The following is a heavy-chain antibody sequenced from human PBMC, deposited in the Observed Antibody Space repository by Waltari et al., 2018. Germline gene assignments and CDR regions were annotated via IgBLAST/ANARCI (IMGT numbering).Heavy chain of an antibody. D-gene: IGHD6-19*01. CDR3: AESDSGSWQYFFNS. CDR1: AASIRGHY. Sequence: QMKLLESGPGLVKPSETLSLTCTVSAASIRGHYWSWIRQPAGKGLEWLGGVCSTGATNYTPSLGRRATISVDTARKQVSLKLTSVTAADTAMYFCAESDSGSWQYFFNSWGQGALVTVSS. CDR2: VCSTGAT. J-gene: IGHJ4*02. V-gene: IGHV4-4*07.